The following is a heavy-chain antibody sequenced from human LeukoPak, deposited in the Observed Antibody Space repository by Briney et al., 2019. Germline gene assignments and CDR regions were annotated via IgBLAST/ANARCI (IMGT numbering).Heavy chain of an antibody. D-gene: IGHD3-22*01. J-gene: IGHJ4*02. Sequence: GGSLRLSCAASGFTFSSYAMSWVRQAPGKGLEWVSDISLSGDNMFYADSVKGRFTISRDNSNHTVYLQMNSLRAEDTAVYYCITMIVVAVGGQGTLVTVSS. CDR1: GFTFSSYA. CDR2: ISLSGDNM. V-gene: IGHV3-23*01. CDR3: ITMIVVAV.